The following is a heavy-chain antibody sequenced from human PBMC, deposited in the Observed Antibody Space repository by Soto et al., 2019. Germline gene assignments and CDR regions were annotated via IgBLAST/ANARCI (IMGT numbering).Heavy chain of an antibody. Sequence: QVQLVQSGSEVAKPGASVRVSCTTSGYTFTKYAISWVRQAPGQGLEWMAWISTYNGDTKFAQRFQGRVTTTRDTSTRTAYMDLKSVKFDSTIVYYCASAHSNTSCYRGCFDSWSQGSLVTVGS. CDR1: GYTFTKYA. CDR2: ISTYNGDT. D-gene: IGHD2-2*01. V-gene: IGHV1-18*04. J-gene: IGHJ5*01. CDR3: ASAHSNTSCYRGCFDS.